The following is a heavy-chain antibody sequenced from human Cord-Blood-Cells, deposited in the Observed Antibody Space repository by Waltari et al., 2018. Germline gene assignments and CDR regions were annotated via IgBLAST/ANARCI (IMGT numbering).Heavy chain of an antibody. CDR1: GGSFSGYY. CDR3: ARRYSSSWYLSWFDP. CDR2: INHSGST. V-gene: IGHV4-34*01. J-gene: IGHJ5*02. Sequence: QVQLQQWGAGLLKPSETLSLTCAVYGGSFSGYYWSWIRQPPGKGLEWIGEINHSGSTNYNPSLKSRVTISVDTSKNQFSLKLSSVTAADTAVYYCARRYSSSWYLSWFDPWGQGTLVTVSS. D-gene: IGHD6-13*01.